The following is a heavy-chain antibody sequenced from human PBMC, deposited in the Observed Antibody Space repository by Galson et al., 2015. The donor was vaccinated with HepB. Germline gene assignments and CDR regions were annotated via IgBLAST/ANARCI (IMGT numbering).Heavy chain of an antibody. D-gene: IGHD3-16*01. Sequence: SVKVSWKASGGTFSSYAISWVRQAPGQGLEWMGGIVPIFGTANYAQKFQGRVTITADESTSTAYMELSSLRSEDTAVYYCARFLHESMHGINWFDPWGQGTLVTVSS. J-gene: IGHJ5*02. CDR1: GGTFSSYA. V-gene: IGHV1-69*13. CDR3: ARFLHESMHGINWFDP. CDR2: IVPIFGTA.